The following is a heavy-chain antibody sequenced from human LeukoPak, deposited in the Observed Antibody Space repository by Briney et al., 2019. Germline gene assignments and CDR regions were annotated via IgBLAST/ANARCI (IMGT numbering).Heavy chain of an antibody. CDR2: IYYSGST. V-gene: IGHV4-59*01. CDR1: GGPISSYY. J-gene: IGHJ6*03. Sequence: SETLSLTCTVSGGPISSYYWSWIRQPPGKGLEWIGYIYYSGSTNYNPSLKSRVTISVDTSKNQFSLKLSSVTAADTAVYYCARGKRGGYDYYYYYYMDVWGKGTTVTVSS. CDR3: ARGKRGGYDYYYYYYMDV. D-gene: IGHD5-12*01.